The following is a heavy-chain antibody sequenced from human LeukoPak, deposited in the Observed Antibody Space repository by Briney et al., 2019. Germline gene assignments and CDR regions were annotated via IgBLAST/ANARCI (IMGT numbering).Heavy chain of an antibody. V-gene: IGHV3-9*01. J-gene: IGHJ3*02. D-gene: IGHD1-26*01. CDR2: ISWNSGSI. Sequence: PGRSLRLSCAASGFTFDDYAMHWVRQAPGKGLEWVSGISWNSGSIGYADSVKGRFTISRDNAKNSLYLQMNSLRAEDTALYYCAKDISGSHDAFDIWGQGTMVTVSS. CDR1: GFTFDDYA. CDR3: AKDISGSHDAFDI.